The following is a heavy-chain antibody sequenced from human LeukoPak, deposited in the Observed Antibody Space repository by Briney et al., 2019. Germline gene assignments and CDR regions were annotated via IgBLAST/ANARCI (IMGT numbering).Heavy chain of an antibody. V-gene: IGHV4-34*01. CDR3: ARVLSTRRRIAAVYYYYYGMDV. Sequence: SETLSLTCAVYGGSLSGYYWRWIPPPPGKGLEWIGEINHSGSTNYNPSLKSRITISVDTSKNQFSLKLSSVTAADTAVYYCARVLSTRRRIAAVYYYYYGMDVWGQGTTVTVSS. D-gene: IGHD6-13*01. CDR1: GGSLSGYY. CDR2: INHSGST. J-gene: IGHJ6*02.